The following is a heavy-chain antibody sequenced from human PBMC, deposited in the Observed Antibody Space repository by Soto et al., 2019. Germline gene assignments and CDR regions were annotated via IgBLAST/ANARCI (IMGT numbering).Heavy chain of an antibody. CDR2: ISAYNGNT. CDR1: GYTFTSYG. CDR3: ARVDLEWLLSRYYYYGMDV. Sequence: ASVKVSCKASGYTFTSYGISWVRQAPGQGLEWMGWISAYNGNTNYAQKLQGRVTMTTDTSTSTAYVELRSLRSDDTAVYYCARVDLEWLLSRYYYYGMDVWGQGTTVTVSS. J-gene: IGHJ6*02. D-gene: IGHD3-3*01. V-gene: IGHV1-18*01.